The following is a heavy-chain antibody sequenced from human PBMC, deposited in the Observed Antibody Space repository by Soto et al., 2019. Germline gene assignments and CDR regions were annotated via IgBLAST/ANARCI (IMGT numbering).Heavy chain of an antibody. V-gene: IGHV3-23*01. CDR2: ITGSGRDT. Sequence: GGSLRLSCAASGFTIRNNILSWVRQAPGKGLDWVSGITGSGRDTYYADSVKGRFTISRDNSKNMVWLQMNSLRAEDTALYYCAVNGLGKSPPAIGSWGPGTLVTVSS. CDR1: GFTIRNNI. CDR3: AVNGLGKSPPAIGS. D-gene: IGHD2-2*01. J-gene: IGHJ4*02.